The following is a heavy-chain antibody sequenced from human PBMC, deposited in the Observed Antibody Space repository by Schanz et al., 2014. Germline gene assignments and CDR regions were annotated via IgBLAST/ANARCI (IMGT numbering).Heavy chain of an antibody. Sequence: EVQLLESGGGLVQPGGSLRLSCAASGFTFSSNAMCWVRQAPGKGLEWVSVIYSDGRTYYGDSVKGRFTISRDNSKNTLYVQMNSLRAEDTAVYYCAKSMYSTSWAFDFWGQGAQVTVSS. V-gene: IGHV3-23*03. CDR1: GFTFSSNA. CDR2: IYSDGRT. D-gene: IGHD2-2*01. J-gene: IGHJ4*02. CDR3: AKSMYSTSWAFDF.